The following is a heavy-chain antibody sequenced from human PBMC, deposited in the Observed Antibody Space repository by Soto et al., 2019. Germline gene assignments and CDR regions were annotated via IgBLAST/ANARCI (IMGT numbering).Heavy chain of an antibody. CDR1: GGSVSSGSYY. V-gene: IGHV4-34*01. CDR2: MSHSGGT. J-gene: IGHJ3*02. Sequence: QVQLQQWGAGLLKPSETLSLTCAVYGGSVSSGSYYWSWIRQPPGKGLEWIGEMSHSGGTHFNPSRKIRVTISVDTSKNQFSLKMSFVTAADTALYYCARVERGTATTVVDAFDIWGPGTMVTVSS. D-gene: IGHD1-1*01. CDR3: ARVERGTATTVVDAFDI.